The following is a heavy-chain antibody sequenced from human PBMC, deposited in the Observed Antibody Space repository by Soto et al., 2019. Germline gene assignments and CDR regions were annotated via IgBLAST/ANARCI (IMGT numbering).Heavy chain of an antibody. CDR1: GFTFSSYA. CDR3: AKGGGYSYGYSDY. Sequence: GGSLRLSCAASGFTFSSYAMSWVRQAPGKGLEWVSLISWDGGSTYYADSVKGRFTISRDNSQNSLYLQMNSLRSEDTALYYCAKGGGYSYGYSDYWGQGTRVT. D-gene: IGHD5-18*01. CDR2: ISWDGGST. J-gene: IGHJ4*02. V-gene: IGHV3-43*02.